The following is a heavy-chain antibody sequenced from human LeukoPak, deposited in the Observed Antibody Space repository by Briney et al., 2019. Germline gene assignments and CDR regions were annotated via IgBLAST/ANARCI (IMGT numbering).Heavy chain of an antibody. CDR1: GFTFSSYG. J-gene: IGHJ4*02. D-gene: IGHD3-10*01. V-gene: IGHV3-30*18. CDR3: AKPSGSGSNGYIDY. CDR2: TSYDGSEK. Sequence: PGRSLRLSCAASGFTFSSYGMHCVRQAPGKGLEWVATTSYDGSEKYYADSVKGRFTISRDNSRNTLYLQMSSLRAEDTAVYYCAKPSGSGSNGYIDYWGRGTLVTVSS.